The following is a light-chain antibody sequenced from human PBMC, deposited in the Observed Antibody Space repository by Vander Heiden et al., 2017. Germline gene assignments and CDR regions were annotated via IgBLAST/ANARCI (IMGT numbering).Light chain of an antibody. J-gene: IGKJ1*01. Sequence: DIVLTQSPATLSLSPGERATLSCRASQSVSSYLAWYQQKPGQAPRLLIYDASNRATGIPARFSGSGSGTDFTLTISSREPEDFAVYYCQQRSNWPTFGQGTKVEIK. CDR2: DAS. CDR3: QQRSNWPT. V-gene: IGKV3-11*01. CDR1: QSVSSY.